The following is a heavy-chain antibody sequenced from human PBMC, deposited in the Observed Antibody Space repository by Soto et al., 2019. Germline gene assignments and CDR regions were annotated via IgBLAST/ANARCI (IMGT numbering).Heavy chain of an antibody. V-gene: IGHV1-69*02. J-gene: IGHJ4*02. D-gene: IGHD1-26*01. Sequence: ASVKVSCKASGGTFPNSTFNWVRQAPGQGLEWMGRIIPVLNIANYAQNFHGRITITADKSTSTAYLELTSLRSDDTAIYFCARAPTASSPFDYWGQGTLVTVSS. CDR3: ARAPTASSPFDY. CDR2: IIPVLNIA. CDR1: GGTFPNST.